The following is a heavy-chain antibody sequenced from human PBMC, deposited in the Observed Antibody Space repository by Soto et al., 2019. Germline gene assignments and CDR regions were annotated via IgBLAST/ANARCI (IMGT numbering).Heavy chain of an antibody. CDR1: GDSISSAGHY. CDR2: IYYSWTT. CDR3: ARYAEAYFDY. Sequence: QVQLQESGPGLVKPSQTLSLTCTVSGDSISSAGHYWSWIRQHPGKGLEWIGYIYYSWTTYNNPFHRSRMIISIDTSKTEFSLKLSSVTAAATAMYYCARYAEAYFDYWGQGILVTVSS. V-gene: IGHV4-31*03. D-gene: IGHD2-8*01. J-gene: IGHJ4*02.